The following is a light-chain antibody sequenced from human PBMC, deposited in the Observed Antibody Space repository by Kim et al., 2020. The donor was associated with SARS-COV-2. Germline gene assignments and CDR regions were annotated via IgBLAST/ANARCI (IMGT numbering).Light chain of an antibody. Sequence: DIEMTQSPSSLSSSVGDRVTLTCRASQGISNNVSWYQQKPGEVPNRLIYDASVLRAAVPSRFSGSGSGTDFTPTISGLQPADVAAYYCQKCYGPPWTFGQGTKVDIK. CDR3: QKCYGPPWT. V-gene: IGKV1-27*01. CDR1: QGISNN. CDR2: DAS. J-gene: IGKJ1*01.